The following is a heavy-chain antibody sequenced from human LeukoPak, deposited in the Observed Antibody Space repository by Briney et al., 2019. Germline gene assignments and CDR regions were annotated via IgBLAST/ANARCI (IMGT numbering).Heavy chain of an antibody. J-gene: IGHJ4*02. D-gene: IGHD6-19*01. CDR2: MNPNSGYT. CDR1: GYTFTTYD. V-gene: IGHV1-8*03. Sequence: ASVKVSCKASGYTFTTYDINWVRQATGQGLEWMGWMNPNSGYTGYAQKFQGRVTITRDTSISTAYMELSSLRSEDTAVYYCARVAGSIDYWGQGSLVTVSS. CDR3: ARVAGSIDY.